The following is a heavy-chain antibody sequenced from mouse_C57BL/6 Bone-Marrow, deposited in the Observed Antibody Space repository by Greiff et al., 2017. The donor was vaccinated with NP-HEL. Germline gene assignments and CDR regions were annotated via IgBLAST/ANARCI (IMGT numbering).Heavy chain of an antibody. CDR2: INPSTGGT. Sequence: VQLKESGPELVKPGASVKISCKASGYSFTGYYMNWVKQSPEKSLEWIGEINPSTGGTTYNQKFKAKATLTVDKSSSTAYMQLKSLTSEDSAVYYCAREEDYWGQGTSVTVSS. V-gene: IGHV1-42*01. CDR3: AREEDY. J-gene: IGHJ4*01. CDR1: GYSFTGYY.